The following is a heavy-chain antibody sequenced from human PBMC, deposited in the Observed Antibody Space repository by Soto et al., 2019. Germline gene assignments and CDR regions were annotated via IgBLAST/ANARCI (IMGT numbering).Heavy chain of an antibody. V-gene: IGHV2-5*01. CDR1: GFSFNTGGRG. CDR3: AHRGYGDYPRDNWFDP. D-gene: IGHD4-17*01. Sequence: QITLKESGPTLVKPTQALTLTCSFSGFSFNTGGRGVGSIRQPPGKALEWLALIYWNDDKRFSPSLKSRLTITKDTSKNQVVLTMTNMDPVDTATYYCAHRGYGDYPRDNWFDPWGQGTLVTVSS. CDR2: IYWNDDK. J-gene: IGHJ5*02.